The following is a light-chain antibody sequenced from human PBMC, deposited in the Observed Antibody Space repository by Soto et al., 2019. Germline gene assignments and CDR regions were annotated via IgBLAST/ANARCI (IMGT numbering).Light chain of an antibody. Sequence: EIVLTQSPGTLSLSPGESATLSCRASQNIDKNYLAWFQHKPGQAPSLLIYDASMRATGVPVRFSGSGSGTDFTLTVSRLEPEDFAVFYCQQYAHSPLTFGGGTKVDIK. CDR1: QNIDKNY. CDR3: QQYAHSPLT. V-gene: IGKV3-20*01. CDR2: DAS. J-gene: IGKJ4*01.